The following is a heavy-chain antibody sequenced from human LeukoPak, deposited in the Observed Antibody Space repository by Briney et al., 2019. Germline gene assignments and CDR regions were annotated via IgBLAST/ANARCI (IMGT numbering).Heavy chain of an antibody. CDR2: IYYSGST. D-gene: IGHD1-7*01. CDR3: ARVELDYYYYGMDV. CDR1: GGSISSGGYY. V-gene: IGHV4-31*03. Sequence: SETLSLTCTVSGGSISSGGYYWSWIRQHPGKGLEWIGYIYYSGSTYYNPSLKSRVTISVDTSKNQFSLKLSSVTAADTAVYYCARVELDYYYYGMDVWGQGTTVTVSS. J-gene: IGHJ6*02.